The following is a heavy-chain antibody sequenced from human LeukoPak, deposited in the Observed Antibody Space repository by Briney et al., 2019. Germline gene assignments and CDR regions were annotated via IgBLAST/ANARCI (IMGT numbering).Heavy chain of an antibody. D-gene: IGHD3-3*01. CDR3: AKVPLLTYDFWSGYSSC. Sequence: GGSLRLSCAASGFTFSSYAMPWVRQPPGKGLEWVSAISGSGGSTYYADSVKGRFTISRDNSKNTLYLQMNSLRAEDTAVYYCAKVPLLTYDFWSGYSSCWGQGTLVTVSS. CDR2: ISGSGGST. CDR1: GFTFSSYA. V-gene: IGHV3-23*01. J-gene: IGHJ4*02.